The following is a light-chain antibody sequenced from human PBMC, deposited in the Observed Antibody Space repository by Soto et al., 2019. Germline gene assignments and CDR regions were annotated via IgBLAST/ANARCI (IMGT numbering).Light chain of an antibody. V-gene: IGKV3-20*01. CDR2: GAS. CDR3: QHYGSSTGYT. J-gene: IGKJ2*01. CDR1: QSVTSSY. Sequence: EIVLTQSPGTLSLSPGERATLSCRASQSVTSSYLAWYQQRPGQAPTLLIYGASSRATGIPDRFSGSGSGTDFTLTISRLESEDFAVYYCQHYGSSTGYTFGQGTKLEIK.